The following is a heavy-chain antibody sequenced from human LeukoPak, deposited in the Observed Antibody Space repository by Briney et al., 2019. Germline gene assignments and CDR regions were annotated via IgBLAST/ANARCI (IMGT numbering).Heavy chain of an antibody. CDR3: ARGRSPAYYDFWSGYLYFDY. Sequence: SQTLSLTCAVYGVSFSGYYWSWIRQPPGKGLEWIGEINHSGSTNYNPSLKSRVTISVDTSKNQFSLKLSSVTAADTAVYYCARGRSPAYYDFWSGYLYFDYWGQGTLVTVSS. CDR2: INHSGST. CDR1: GVSFSGYY. D-gene: IGHD3-3*01. J-gene: IGHJ4*02. V-gene: IGHV4-34*01.